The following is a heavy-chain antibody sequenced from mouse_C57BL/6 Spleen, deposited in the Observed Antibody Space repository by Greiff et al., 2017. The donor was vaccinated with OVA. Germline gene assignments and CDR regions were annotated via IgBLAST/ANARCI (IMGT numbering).Heavy chain of an antibody. CDR1: GFSFNTYA. Sequence: EVNVVESGGGLVQPKGSLKLSCAASGFSFNTYAMNWVRQAPGKGLEWVARIRSKSNNYATYYADSVKDRFTISRDDSESMLYLQMNNLKTEDTAMYYCVGGAMDYWGQGTSVTVSS. CDR2: IRSKSNNYAT. V-gene: IGHV10-1*01. CDR3: VGGAMDY. J-gene: IGHJ4*01.